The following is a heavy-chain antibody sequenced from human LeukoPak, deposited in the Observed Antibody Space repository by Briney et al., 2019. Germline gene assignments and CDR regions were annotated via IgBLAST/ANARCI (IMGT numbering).Heavy chain of an antibody. Sequence: GGSLRLSCAASGFTFSSYAMHWVRQAPGKGLEWVAVISYDGSNKYYADSVKGRFTISRDNSKNTLYLQMNSLRAEDTAVYYCAKSTIVGATLDYWGQGTLVTVSS. CDR1: GFTFSSYA. CDR3: AKSTIVGATLDY. CDR2: ISYDGSNK. D-gene: IGHD1-26*01. J-gene: IGHJ4*02. V-gene: IGHV3-30-3*02.